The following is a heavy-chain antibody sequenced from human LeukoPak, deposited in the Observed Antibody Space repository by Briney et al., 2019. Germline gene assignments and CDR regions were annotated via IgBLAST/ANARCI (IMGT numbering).Heavy chain of an antibody. CDR2: IYSGGST. D-gene: IGHD3-22*01. Sequence: GGSLRLSCAASGCTVSSNYMSWVRQAPGKGLEWVSVIYSGGSTYYADSVKGRFTISRDNSKNTLYLQMNSLRAEDTAVYYCARELMGYYDSSGYYYYWGQGTLVTVSS. J-gene: IGHJ4*02. CDR1: GCTVSSNY. CDR3: ARELMGYYDSSGYYYY. V-gene: IGHV3-66*02.